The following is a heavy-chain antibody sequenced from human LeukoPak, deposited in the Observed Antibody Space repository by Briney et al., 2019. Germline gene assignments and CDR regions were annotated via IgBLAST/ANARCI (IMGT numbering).Heavy chain of an antibody. CDR3: ARVKPVAGTLPHLLDY. J-gene: IGHJ4*02. Sequence: SETLSLTCAVYGGSFSGYYWSWIRQPPGKGLEWIGEINHRGSTNYNPSLKRRVTILKDTSKNQFSLKLRSVTVADTAVYYCARVKPVAGTLPHLLDYWGQGTLVTVSS. V-gene: IGHV4-34*01. CDR2: INHRGST. D-gene: IGHD6-19*01. CDR1: GGSFSGYY.